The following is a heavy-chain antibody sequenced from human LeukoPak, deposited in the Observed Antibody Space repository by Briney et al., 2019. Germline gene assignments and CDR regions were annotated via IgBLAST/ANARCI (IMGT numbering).Heavy chain of an antibody. CDR1: GGSISSYY. CDR2: IYYSGST. CDR3: ARERKGYYCSSTSCTGVWFDP. Sequence: PSETLSLTCTVSGGSISSYYWSWIRQPPGKGLEWIGYIYYSGSTNYNPSLKSRVTISVDTSKNQFSLKLSSVTAADTAVYYCARERKGYYCSSTSCTGVWFDPWGQGTLVTVSS. D-gene: IGHD2-2*01. J-gene: IGHJ5*02. V-gene: IGHV4-59*01.